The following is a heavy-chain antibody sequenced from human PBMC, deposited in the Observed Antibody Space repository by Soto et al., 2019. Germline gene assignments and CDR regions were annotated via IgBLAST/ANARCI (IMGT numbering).Heavy chain of an antibody. D-gene: IGHD4-17*01. CDR2: ISYDGSNK. Sequence: GGSLRLSCAASGFTFSSYAMHWVRQAPGKGLEWVAVISYDGSNKYYADSVKGRFTISRDNSKNTLYLQMNSLRAEDTAVYYCAREPYGDSIDYWGQGTLVTVSS. J-gene: IGHJ4*02. CDR1: GFTFSSYA. CDR3: AREPYGDSIDY. V-gene: IGHV3-30-3*01.